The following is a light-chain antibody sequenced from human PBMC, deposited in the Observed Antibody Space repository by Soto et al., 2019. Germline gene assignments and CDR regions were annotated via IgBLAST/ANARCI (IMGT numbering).Light chain of an antibody. Sequence: EIVFTHSPSTLSLSPVERATLSFMASQSVSSYLAWYQQKPGQAPRLLIYDASNRATGIPARFSGSGSGTDFTLTISSLEPEDFAVYYCQQRSNWPPITFGQGTRLEIK. V-gene: IGKV3-11*01. J-gene: IGKJ5*01. CDR3: QQRSNWPPIT. CDR1: QSVSSY. CDR2: DAS.